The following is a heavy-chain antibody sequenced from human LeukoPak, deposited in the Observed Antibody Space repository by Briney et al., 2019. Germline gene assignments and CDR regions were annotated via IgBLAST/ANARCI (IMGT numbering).Heavy chain of an antibody. CDR1: GFTFSSYG. Sequence: GGSLRLSCAASGFTFSSYGMHWVRQAPGKGLEWVAVIWYDGSNKYYADSVKGRFTISRDNSKNTLYLQMNSLRAEDTAVYYCARDLAGRPFDYWGQGTLVTVSS. D-gene: IGHD6-6*01. CDR3: ARDLAGRPFDY. J-gene: IGHJ4*02. CDR2: IWYDGSNK. V-gene: IGHV3-33*01.